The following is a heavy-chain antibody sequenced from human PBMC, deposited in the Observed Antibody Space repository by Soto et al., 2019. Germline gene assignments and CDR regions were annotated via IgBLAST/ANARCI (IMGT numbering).Heavy chain of an antibody. Sequence: ESLKVCCKGSGYSFPSCWIGWVRQMPGKGLEWMGIIYPADSDTRYSPSFQGQVTISADKSISTAYLQWSSLKASDTAMYYCARPGETGSYSYFEYWVHGTLVTVSS. V-gene: IGHV5-51*01. J-gene: IGHJ4*01. CDR2: IYPADSDT. CDR3: ARPGETGSYSYFEY. CDR1: GYSFPSCW. D-gene: IGHD3-9*01.